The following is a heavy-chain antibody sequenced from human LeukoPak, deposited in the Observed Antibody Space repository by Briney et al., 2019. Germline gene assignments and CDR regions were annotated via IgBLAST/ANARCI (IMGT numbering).Heavy chain of an antibody. CDR2: IKQDGSEK. V-gene: IGHV3-7*01. J-gene: IGHJ6*04. CDR1: GFIFSNYG. Sequence: GGSLRLSCTTSGFIFSNYGMHWVRQAPGKGLEWVANIKQDGSEKHYVDSVKGRFTISRDNAKNSLYLQMNSLRAEDTAVYYCAELGITMIGDVWGKGTTVTVSS. D-gene: IGHD3-10*02. CDR3: AELGITMIGDV.